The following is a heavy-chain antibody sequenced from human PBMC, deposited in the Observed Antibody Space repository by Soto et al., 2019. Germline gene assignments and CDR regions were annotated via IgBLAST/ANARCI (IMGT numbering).Heavy chain of an antibody. V-gene: IGHV1-8*01. CDR2: MNPNSGNT. J-gene: IGHJ5*02. CDR3: ARGVDCSGGSCYSGGWFDP. CDR1: GYTFTSYD. D-gene: IGHD2-15*01. Sequence: QVQLVQAGAEVKKPGASVKVSCKASGYTFTSYDINWVRQATGQGLEWRGWMNPNSGNTGYAQKFQGRVTMTRNNSISTAYMELRSLRSEATAVYYCARGVDCSGGSCYSGGWFDPWGQGTLVTVSS.